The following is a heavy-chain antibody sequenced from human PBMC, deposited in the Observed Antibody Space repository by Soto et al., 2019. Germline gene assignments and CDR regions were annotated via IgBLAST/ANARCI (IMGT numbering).Heavy chain of an antibody. CDR3: AKSRGRDGYNFGY. CDR2: ISGSGGST. D-gene: IGHD5-12*01. J-gene: IGHJ4*02. V-gene: IGHV3-23*01. CDR1: GFTFSSYA. Sequence: EVQLLESGGGLVQPGGSLRLSCAASGFTFSSYAMSWVRQAPGKGLEWVSAISGSGGSTYYADSVKGRFTISRDNSKHTLYLQMNSLRAEDTAVYYCAKSRGRDGYNFGYWGQGTLVTVSS.